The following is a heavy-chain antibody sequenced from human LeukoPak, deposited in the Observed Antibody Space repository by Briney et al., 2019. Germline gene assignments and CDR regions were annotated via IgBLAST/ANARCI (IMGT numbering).Heavy chain of an antibody. CDR3: ARDSPLYGSGSNFDY. D-gene: IGHD3-10*01. J-gene: IGHJ4*02. Sequence: ASVKVSCKASGYTFTSYDINWVRQATGQGLEWMGWMNPNSGNTGYAQKFQGRVTITRSTSISTAYMELSSLRSEDTAVYYCARDSPLYGSGSNFDYWGQGTLVTVSS. V-gene: IGHV1-8*03. CDR2: MNPNSGNT. CDR1: GYTFTSYD.